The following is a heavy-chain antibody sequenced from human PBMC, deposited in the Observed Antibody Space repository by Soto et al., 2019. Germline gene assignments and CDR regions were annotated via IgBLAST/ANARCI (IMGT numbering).Heavy chain of an antibody. Sequence: SETLSLTCTVSGGSISGYYWSWIRQPPGKGLEWIAYIYYIGSSNSNPSLKSRVTISVDTSKNQFSLKLSSVTAADTAVYYCARLWGLDAFDIWGQGTMVT. CDR1: GGSISGYY. V-gene: IGHV4-59*08. CDR2: IYYIGSS. CDR3: ARLWGLDAFDI. D-gene: IGHD7-27*01. J-gene: IGHJ3*02.